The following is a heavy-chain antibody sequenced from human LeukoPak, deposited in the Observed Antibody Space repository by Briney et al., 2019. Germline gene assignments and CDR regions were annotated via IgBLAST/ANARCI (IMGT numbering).Heavy chain of an antibody. CDR1: GFTFSSYS. CDR3: ARGREGTYYGSGSYFHDY. D-gene: IGHD3-10*01. V-gene: IGHV3-21*01. Sequence: PGGSLRLSCAASGFTFSSYSMNWVRQAPGKGLEWVSSISSSSSYIYYADSVKGRFTISRDNAKNSLYLQMNSLRAEDTAVYYCARGREGTYYGSGSYFHDYWGQGTLVTVSS. CDR2: ISSSSSYI. J-gene: IGHJ4*02.